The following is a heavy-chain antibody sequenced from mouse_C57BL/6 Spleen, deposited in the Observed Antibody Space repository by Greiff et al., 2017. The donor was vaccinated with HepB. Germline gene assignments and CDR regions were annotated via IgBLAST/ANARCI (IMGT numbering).Heavy chain of an antibody. V-gene: IGHV3-6*01. CDR3: ARGNYDYDGNAMDY. CDR2: ISYDGSN. J-gene: IGHJ4*01. CDR1: GYSITSGYY. D-gene: IGHD2-4*01. Sequence: EVKLQESGPGLVKPSQSLSLTCSVTGYSITSGYYWNWIRQFPGNKLEWMGYISYDGSNNYNPSLKNRISITRDTSKNQFFLKLNSVTTEDTATYYCARGNYDYDGNAMDYWGQGTSVTVSS.